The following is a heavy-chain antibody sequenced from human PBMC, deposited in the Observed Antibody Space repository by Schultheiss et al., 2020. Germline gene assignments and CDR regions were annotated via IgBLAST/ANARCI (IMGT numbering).Heavy chain of an antibody. CDR3: ATSGREVLDY. CDR1: GGSITSYY. J-gene: IGHJ4*02. V-gene: IGHV4-59*01. Sequence: SETLSLTCTVSGGSITSYYWSWIRQPPGKGLEWIGYIYYSGTTNYNPSLKSRVTISLDTSRKQFSLKLNSVTAADAAVYYCATSGREVLDYWGQGTLVTVSS. CDR2: IYYSGTT. D-gene: IGHD3-10*01.